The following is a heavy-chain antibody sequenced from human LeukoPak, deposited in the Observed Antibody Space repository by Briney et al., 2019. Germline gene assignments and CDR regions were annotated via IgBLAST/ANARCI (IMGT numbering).Heavy chain of an antibody. J-gene: IGHJ4*02. CDR2: ISWNSGSI. CDR1: GFTFDDYA. Sequence: PGGSLRLSCAASGFTFDDYAMHWVRQAPGKGLEWVSGISWNSGSIAYAVSVKGRFTISRDNAKNTLYLQMNSLRAEDTAVYYCAKALHYYDSSGYLYYFDYWGQGTLVTVSS. V-gene: IGHV3-9*01. CDR3: AKALHYYDSSGYLYYFDY. D-gene: IGHD3-22*01.